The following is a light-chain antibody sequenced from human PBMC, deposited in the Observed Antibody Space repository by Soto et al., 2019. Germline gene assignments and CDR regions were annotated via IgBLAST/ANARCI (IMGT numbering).Light chain of an antibody. CDR3: QQYGRSPLT. CDR2: GAS. J-gene: IGKJ1*01. V-gene: IGKV3-20*01. Sequence: EIVLTQSPGTLSLSPGERATLSCRASQSVSSSYLAWYQQKPGQAPRLLIYGASSRDTGIPDRFSGSGSGTDFTLTISRLEPEDFAVYYCQQYGRSPLTFGQGTKVEIK. CDR1: QSVSSSY.